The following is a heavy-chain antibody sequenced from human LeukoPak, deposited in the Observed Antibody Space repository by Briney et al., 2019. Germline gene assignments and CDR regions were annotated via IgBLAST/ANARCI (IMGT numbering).Heavy chain of an antibody. D-gene: IGHD2-2*01. CDR2: ISGSGGST. V-gene: IGHV3-23*01. CDR3: AREVVPAAIPYYYYYYGMDV. CDR1: GFTFSSYA. Sequence: GGSLRLSCAASGFTFSSYAMSWVRQAPGKGLEWVSAISGSGGSTYYADSVKGRFTISRDNSKNTLYLQMNSLRAEDTAVYYCAREVVPAAIPYYYYYYGMDVWGQGTTVTVSS. J-gene: IGHJ6*02.